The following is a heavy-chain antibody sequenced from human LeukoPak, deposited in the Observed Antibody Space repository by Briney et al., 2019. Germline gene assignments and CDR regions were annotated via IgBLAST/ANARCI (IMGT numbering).Heavy chain of an antibody. V-gene: IGHV4-38-2*01. J-gene: IGHJ4*02. CDR2: IYYSGST. CDR1: GYSISSGYY. D-gene: IGHD5-24*01. Sequence: KPSETLSLTCAVSGYSISSGYYWGWIRQPPGKGLEWIGSIYYSGSTYYNPSLKSRVTISVDTSKNQFSLKLSSVTAADTAVYYCARQAGGGWLQSSFDYWGQGTLVTVSS. CDR3: ARQAGGGWLQSSFDY.